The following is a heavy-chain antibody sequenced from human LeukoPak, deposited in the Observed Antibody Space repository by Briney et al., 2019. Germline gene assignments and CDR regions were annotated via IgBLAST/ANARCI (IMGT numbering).Heavy chain of an antibody. CDR2: ISGSGGST. J-gene: IGHJ4*02. CDR1: GFTVSSNY. Sequence: GGSLRLSCAASGFTVSSNYMSWVRQAPGKGLEWVSAISGSGGSTYYADSVKGRFTISRDNSKNTLYLQMNSLRAEDTAVYYCAKDSTVTTGGIFDYWGQGTLVTVSS. D-gene: IGHD4-17*01. CDR3: AKDSTVTTGGIFDY. V-gene: IGHV3-23*01.